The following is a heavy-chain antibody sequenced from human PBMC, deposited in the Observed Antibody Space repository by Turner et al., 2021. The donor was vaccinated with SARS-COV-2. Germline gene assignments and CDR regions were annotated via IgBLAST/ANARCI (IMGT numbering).Heavy chain of an antibody. CDR1: GFTFSNHG. CDR3: ARGCGGSSGCFLIDY. Sequence: VQLVESGGGVVQPGRSLRLSCEASGFTFSNHGMHWARQAPGKGLEWVTIRWNDGSNKYYTDSVRGRFTISRDNSKNTLYLQMNSLRAEDTAVYYCARGCGGSSGCFLIDYWGQGTLVTVSS. CDR2: RWNDGSNK. J-gene: IGHJ4*02. D-gene: IGHD6-19*01. V-gene: IGHV3-33*01.